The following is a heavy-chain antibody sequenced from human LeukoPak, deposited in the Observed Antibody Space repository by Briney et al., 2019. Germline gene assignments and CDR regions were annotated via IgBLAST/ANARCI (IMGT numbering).Heavy chain of an antibody. J-gene: IGHJ5*02. D-gene: IGHD1-26*01. Sequence: SSETLSLTCAVSGDSISSSNWWWSWVRQPPGKRLEWIGEVYHSGTTNYNPSLKSRVTISIDKSKNQFSLKLSSVTAADTAVYYCARSPSGSSSRWFDPWGQGTLVTVSS. CDR1: GDSISSSNW. CDR2: VYHSGTT. CDR3: ARSPSGSSSRWFDP. V-gene: IGHV4-4*02.